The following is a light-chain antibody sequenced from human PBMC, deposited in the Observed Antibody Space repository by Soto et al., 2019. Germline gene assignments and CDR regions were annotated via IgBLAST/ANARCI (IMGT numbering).Light chain of an antibody. CDR3: SSYTSSSTLYV. Sequence: SVLTQPASVSGSPGQSITISCTGTSSDVGDYKYVSWYQQHPGKAPKLMIYDVSNRPSGVSNRFSGSKSGNTASLTISGLQAEDEADYYCSSYTSSSTLYVFGTGTRSPS. J-gene: IGLJ1*01. CDR2: DVS. CDR1: SSDVGDYKY. V-gene: IGLV2-14*01.